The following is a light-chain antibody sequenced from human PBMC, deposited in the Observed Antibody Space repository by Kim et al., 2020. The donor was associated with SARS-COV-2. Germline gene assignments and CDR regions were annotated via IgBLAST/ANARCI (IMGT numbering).Light chain of an antibody. CDR3: QQYNNWPPIT. CDR1: HSIGYN. Sequence: VLTQSPVTLSLSPGEAATLSCRASHSIGYNLDWYQQKPGQAPRLLIYGASSMATGVPARFSGSGSGTDFTLTISSLQSEDFGVYYCQQYNNWPPITFGQGTRLGIK. J-gene: IGKJ5*01. V-gene: IGKV3-15*01. CDR2: GAS.